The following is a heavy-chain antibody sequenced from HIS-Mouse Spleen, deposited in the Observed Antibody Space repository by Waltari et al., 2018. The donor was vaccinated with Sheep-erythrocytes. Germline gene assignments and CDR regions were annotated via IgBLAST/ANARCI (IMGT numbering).Heavy chain of an antibody. V-gene: IGHV2-26*01. Sequence: QVTLKESGPVLVKPTETLTLTCTVSGFSLSTARMGVSWIRQPPGHALEWLAHIFSNDEKSYSTSLKSRLTISKDTSKSQVVLTMTNMDPVDTATYYCARITSYYDFWSTYNKDYFDYWGQGTLVTVSS. D-gene: IGHD3-3*01. CDR1: GFSLSTARMG. CDR2: IFSNDEK. CDR3: ARITSYYDFWSTYNKDYFDY. J-gene: IGHJ4*02.